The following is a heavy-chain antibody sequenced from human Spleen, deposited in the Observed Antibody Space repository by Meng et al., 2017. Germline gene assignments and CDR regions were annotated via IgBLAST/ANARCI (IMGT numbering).Heavy chain of an antibody. V-gene: IGHV3-74*01. J-gene: IGHJ4*02. CDR1: GFTFSNYW. D-gene: IGHD1-1*01. CDR2: ISNDGRST. CDR3: ARDANWNRFDY. Sequence: EVGVEGSGGGLVQAGVSRRLSWSAAGFTFSNYWLEWFRQAQGKGLGWVSRISNDGRSTDYADYVKGRFTISRDNAKNTLYLQMNSLTAEDTAVYYCARDANWNRFDYWGQGTLVTASS.